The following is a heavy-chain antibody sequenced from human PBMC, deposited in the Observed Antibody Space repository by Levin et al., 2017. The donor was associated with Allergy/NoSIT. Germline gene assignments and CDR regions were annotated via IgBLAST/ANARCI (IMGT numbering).Heavy chain of an antibody. J-gene: IGHJ3*02. CDR3: ARDSAHGPEYAFDI. Sequence: GGSLRLSCAASGFTFSSYGMHWVRQAPGKGLEWVAVIWYDGSNKYYADSVKGRFTISRDNSKNTLYLQMNSLRAEDTAVYYCARDSAHGPEYAFDIWGQGTMVTVSS. V-gene: IGHV3-33*01. CDR1: GFTFSSYG. CDR2: IWYDGSNK. D-gene: IGHD1-26*01.